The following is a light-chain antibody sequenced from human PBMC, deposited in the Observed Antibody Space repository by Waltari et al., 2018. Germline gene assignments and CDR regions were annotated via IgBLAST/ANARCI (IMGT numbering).Light chain of an antibody. CDR1: QIVSTN. V-gene: IGKV3-15*01. CDR3: QQYNTWPRS. Sequence: EIVMTQSPAILSVSPGESAALSCRASQIVSTNLAWYQQKPGQAPRLLIYAASTRASGIPARFRGSGSGTVFTLTISSLQSEDFAVYYCQQYNTWPRSFGQGTRLDLK. J-gene: IGKJ2*03. CDR2: AAS.